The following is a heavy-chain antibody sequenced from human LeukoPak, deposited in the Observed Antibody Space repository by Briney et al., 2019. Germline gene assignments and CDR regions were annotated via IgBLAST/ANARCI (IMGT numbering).Heavy chain of an antibody. V-gene: IGHV4-4*02. CDR3: GKTDIYFNPIDY. D-gene: IGHD3-9*01. CDR1: GVSISSSEW. J-gene: IGHJ4*02. Sequence: SETLSLTCAVSGVSISSSEWWIWVRQPPGQGLEWIGEIHRDGRTIYNPSLQTRVTMSIDYSKNQISLEVASVTAADTAIYYCGKTDIYFNPIDYWGPGSLVTVSS. CDR2: IHRDGRT.